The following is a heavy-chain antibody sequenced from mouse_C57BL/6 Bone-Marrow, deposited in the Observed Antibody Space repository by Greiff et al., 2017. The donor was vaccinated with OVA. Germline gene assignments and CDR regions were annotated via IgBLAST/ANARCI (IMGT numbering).Heavy chain of an antibody. V-gene: IGHV5-4*01. D-gene: IGHD1-1*01. CDR2: ISDGGSYT. CDR1: GFTFSSYA. J-gene: IGHJ4*01. Sequence: EVQLVESGGGLVKPGGSLKLSCAASGFTFSSYAMSWVRQTPEKRLEWVATISDGGSYTYYPDNVKGRFTISRDNAKNNLYLQMSHLKSEDTAMYYCARTVVDYAMDYWGQGTSVTVSS. CDR3: ARTVVDYAMDY.